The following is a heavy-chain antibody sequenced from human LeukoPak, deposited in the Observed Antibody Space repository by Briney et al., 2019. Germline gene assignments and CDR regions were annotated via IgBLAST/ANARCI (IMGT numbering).Heavy chain of an antibody. CDR1: AFTFSSYA. V-gene: IGHV3-23*01. CDR2: ISASGGST. CDR3: AKGGYSTSDGNFDY. J-gene: IGHJ4*02. Sequence: PGGSLRLSCAASAFTFSSYAMNWVRQAPGKGLEWVSAISASGGSTYYADSVKGRSTISRDNSKNTLYLQINSVRAEDTALYHCAKGGYSTSDGNFDYWGQGTLVTVSS. D-gene: IGHD6-6*01.